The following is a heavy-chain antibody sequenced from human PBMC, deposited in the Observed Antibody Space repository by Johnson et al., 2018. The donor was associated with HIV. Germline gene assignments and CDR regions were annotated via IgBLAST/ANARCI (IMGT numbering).Heavy chain of an antibody. CDR2: IKQDGSER. D-gene: IGHD3-22*01. CDR3: ARDGTRYYYDSSGTSFDAFDI. CDR1: GFTFSIYW. J-gene: IGHJ3*02. Sequence: VQLVESGGGVVQPGRSLRLSCAASGFTFSIYWMSWVRQAPGKGLEWVANIKQDGSERYYVDSVKGRFTISRDYAKNSLYLQMNSLRAEDTAVYYCARDGTRYYYDSSGTSFDAFDIWGQGTMVTVSS. V-gene: IGHV3-7*01.